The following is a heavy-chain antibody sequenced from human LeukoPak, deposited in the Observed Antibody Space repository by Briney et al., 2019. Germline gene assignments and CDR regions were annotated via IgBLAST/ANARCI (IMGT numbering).Heavy chain of an antibody. CDR2: ISYRSRDI. CDR1: GFTLSSYN. CDR3: AKRIDIAVVPEAATHQAFDV. Sequence: GGSLRLSCAASGFTLSSYNMKWVRQAPGKGLEWVSSISYRSRDIEYADSVKGRFTISSDNAKQSLYLEMSSLRVDDTAVYYCAKRIDIAVVPEAATHQAFDVWGQGTMVTVSS. V-gene: IGHV3-21*04. J-gene: IGHJ3*01. D-gene: IGHD2-2*01.